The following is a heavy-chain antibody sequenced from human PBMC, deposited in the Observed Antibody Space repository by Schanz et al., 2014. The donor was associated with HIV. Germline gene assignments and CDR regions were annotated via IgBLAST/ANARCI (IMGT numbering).Heavy chain of an antibody. V-gene: IGHV3-9*01. Sequence: EVLLVESGGGLVRPGGSLRLSCGASGFKFVDYGMHWVRQVPGKGLERVAGISWLGRNIVYADSVKGRFTISRDNANNFVYLEMNGLRVEDTALYYCAKGIMGATEYYYGMDVWGQGTMVTVSS. CDR3: AKGIMGATEYYYGMDV. D-gene: IGHD1-26*01. CDR2: ISWLGRNI. CDR1: GFKFVDYG. J-gene: IGHJ6*02.